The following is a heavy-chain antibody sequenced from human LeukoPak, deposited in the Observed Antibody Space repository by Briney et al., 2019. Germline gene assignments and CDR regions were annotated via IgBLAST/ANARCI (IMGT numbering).Heavy chain of an antibody. D-gene: IGHD2-15*01. CDR2: ISAYNGNT. J-gene: IGHJ6*02. CDR1: GYTFTSYG. Sequence: ASVKVSCKASGYTFTSYGISWVRQAPGQGLEWMGWISAYNGNTNYAQKFRGRVTMTRDTSTSTVYMELSSLRSEDTAVYYCASLSGGSYAYYGMDVWGQGTTVTVSS. CDR3: ASLSGGSYAYYGMDV. V-gene: IGHV1-18*01.